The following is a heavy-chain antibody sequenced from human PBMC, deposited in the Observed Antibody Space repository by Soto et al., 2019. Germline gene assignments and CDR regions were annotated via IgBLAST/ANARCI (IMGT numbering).Heavy chain of an antibody. CDR1: GFTFSDYL. CDR3: ARDPYCGSNSCYYLY. CDR2: IKQDGSEK. D-gene: IGHD2-2*01. Sequence: GGSLRLSCAASGFTFSDYLMTWVRQAPGKGLEWVANIKQDGSEKYYVDSVKGRFTISRDNAKNSLYLQMNSLRAEDTAVYYCARDPYCGSNSCYYLYWGQGTLVTVSS. V-gene: IGHV3-7*01. J-gene: IGHJ4*02.